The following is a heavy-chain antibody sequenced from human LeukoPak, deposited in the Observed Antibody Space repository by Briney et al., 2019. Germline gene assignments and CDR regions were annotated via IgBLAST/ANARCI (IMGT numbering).Heavy chain of an antibody. D-gene: IGHD6-13*01. Sequence: SETLSLTCTVSGGSISSSSYYWGWIRQPPGKGLEWIGSIYYSGSTYYNPSLKSRVTISVDTSKNQFSLKLSSVTAADTAVYYCARGRSYSSSWNDYWGQGTLVTVSS. J-gene: IGHJ4*02. V-gene: IGHV4-39*07. CDR2: IYYSGST. CDR1: GGSISSSSYY. CDR3: ARGRSYSSSWNDY.